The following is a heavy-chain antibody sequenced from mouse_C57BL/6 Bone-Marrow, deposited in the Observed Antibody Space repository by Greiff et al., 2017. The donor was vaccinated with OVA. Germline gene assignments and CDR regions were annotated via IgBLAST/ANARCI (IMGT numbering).Heavy chain of an antibody. CDR3: ASRITTVVRWYFDV. D-gene: IGHD1-1*01. CDR1: GYTFTSYW. J-gene: IGHJ1*03. Sequence: VQLQQPGAELVKPGASVKLSCKASGYTFTSYWMQWVKQRPGQGLEWIGEIDPSDSYTNYNQKFKGKATLTVDTSSSTAYMQLSSLTSEDSAVYYCASRITTVVRWYFDVWGTGTTVTVSS. V-gene: IGHV1-50*01. CDR2: IDPSDSYT.